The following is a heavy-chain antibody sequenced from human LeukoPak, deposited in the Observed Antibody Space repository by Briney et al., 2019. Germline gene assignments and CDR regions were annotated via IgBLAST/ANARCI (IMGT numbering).Heavy chain of an antibody. CDR2: ISSSSSYI. CDR1: GFTFSSYA. CDR3: ASPAARGYSGYDFEN. J-gene: IGHJ4*02. Sequence: KAGGSLRLSCAASGFTFSSYAMSWVRQAPGKGLEWVSSISSSSSYIYYADSVKGRFTISRDNAKNSLYLQMNSLRAEDTAVYYCASPAARGYSGYDFENWGQGTLVTVSS. D-gene: IGHD5-12*01. V-gene: IGHV3-21*01.